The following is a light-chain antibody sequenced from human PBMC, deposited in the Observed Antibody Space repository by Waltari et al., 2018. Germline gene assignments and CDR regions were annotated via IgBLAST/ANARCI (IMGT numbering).Light chain of an antibody. CDR1: SDDIGAYSY. Sequence: QSALTQPASVSGSPGQSITISCTGTSDDIGAYSYVTWYHQRPGKVPKLIIYDLTERPSGFSNRFSGSKSGSTASLTVSGLQAEDEGLFYCSAYTSTGSLKFGGGTRVTVL. V-gene: IGLV2-14*03. CDR2: DLT. J-gene: IGLJ2*01. CDR3: SAYTSTGSLK.